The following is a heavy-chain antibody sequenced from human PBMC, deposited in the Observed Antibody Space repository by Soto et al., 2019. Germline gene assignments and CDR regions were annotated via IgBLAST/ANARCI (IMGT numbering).Heavy chain of an antibody. CDR3: AGGSGWLIDY. D-gene: IGHD6-19*01. V-gene: IGHV3-7*03. Sequence: EVQLVESGGGLVQPGGSLRLSCAASGITFSSHWMNWVRQAPGKGLEWVANINKDGSEKLYVDSVKGRFTISRDNAKNSLYLQMNSLRVEDTAVYFCAGGSGWLIDYWGQGTLVTVSS. J-gene: IGHJ4*02. CDR1: GITFSSHW. CDR2: INKDGSEK.